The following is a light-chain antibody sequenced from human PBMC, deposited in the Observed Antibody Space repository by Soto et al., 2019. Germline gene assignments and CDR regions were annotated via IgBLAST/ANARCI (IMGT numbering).Light chain of an antibody. J-gene: IGKJ4*01. Sequence: DIQMTQSPSSLSASVGDRVTITCRASQGISNSLAWYQQKPGKLPKLLIYAASTLQSWVPSRFSGSGSGTDSILAIDSLQPEDVATYYCQKYNSAPLTFGGGTKVEIK. CDR2: AAS. CDR1: QGISNS. V-gene: IGKV1-27*01. CDR3: QKYNSAPLT.